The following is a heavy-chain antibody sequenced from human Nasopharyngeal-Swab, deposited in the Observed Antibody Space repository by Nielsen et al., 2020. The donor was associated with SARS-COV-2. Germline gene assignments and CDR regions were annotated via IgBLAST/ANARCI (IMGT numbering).Heavy chain of an antibody. CDR1: GFTFSSYS. J-gene: IGHJ5*02. CDR3: VKDLAYDEVS. CDR2: INNRGDDT. D-gene: IGHD5-12*01. Sequence: GGSLRLSCAASGFTFSSYSMSWLRQAPGKGLEWVSTINNRGDDTHYVDSVRGRFTVSRDNSKNTLYLQMNSLRGEDTAIYYCVKDLAYDEVSWGQGTLVTVSS. V-gene: IGHV3-23*01.